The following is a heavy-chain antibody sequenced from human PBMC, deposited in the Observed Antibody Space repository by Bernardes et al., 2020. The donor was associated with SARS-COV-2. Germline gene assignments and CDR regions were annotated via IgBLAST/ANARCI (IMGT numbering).Heavy chain of an antibody. D-gene: IGHD5-18*01. V-gene: IGHV3-30*12. Sequence: GGSLRLSCVGSGFTFSNYGMHWVRQAPGKGLEWVTTISYDGNYQYYADSVKGRFTISRDNAKNSLYLQMNSLRAEDTAVYYCAREYTYGFDSWGQGTLVTVSS. CDR2: ISYDGNYQ. CDR1: GFTFSNYG. J-gene: IGHJ4*02. CDR3: AREYTYGFDS.